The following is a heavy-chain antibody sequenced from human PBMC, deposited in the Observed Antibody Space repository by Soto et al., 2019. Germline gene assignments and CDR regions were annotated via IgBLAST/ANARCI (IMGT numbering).Heavy chain of an antibody. J-gene: IGHJ4*02. CDR1: GGSISSGDYY. CDR2: IYYSGST. D-gene: IGHD2-15*01. V-gene: IGHV4-30-4*01. Sequence: SETLSLTCTVSGGSISSGDYYWSWIRQPPGKGLEWIGYIYYSGSTYYNPSLKSRVTISVDTSKNQFSLKLSSVTAADTAVYYCARSSGGSPLYFDYWGQGTLVT. CDR3: ARSSGGSPLYFDY.